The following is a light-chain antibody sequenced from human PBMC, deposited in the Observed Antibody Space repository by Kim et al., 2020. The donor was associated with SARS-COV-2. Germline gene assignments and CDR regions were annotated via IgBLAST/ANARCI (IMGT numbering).Light chain of an antibody. CDR3: QQSYSAPT. Sequence: SATVGDRVTITCRASQSISRHVSWYQQKRGKVPSLLIYDTSSLQSGVPSRFSGSGSGTDFTLTITSLQPEDFATYYCQQSYSAPTFGRGTRLEIK. CDR2: DTS. J-gene: IGKJ5*01. V-gene: IGKV1-39*01. CDR1: QSISRH.